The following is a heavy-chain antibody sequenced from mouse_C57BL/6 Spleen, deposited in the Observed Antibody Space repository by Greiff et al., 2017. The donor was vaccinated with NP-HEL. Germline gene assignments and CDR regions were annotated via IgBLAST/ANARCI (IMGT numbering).Heavy chain of an antibody. Sequence: QVQLQQSGAELVKPGASVKISCTASGYAFSSYWMNWVKQRPGKGLEWIGQIYPGDGDTNYNGNFKGKATLTADKSSSTAYMQLSSLTSEDSAVYCCAREGYGSSYDDYWGQGTTLTVSS. CDR3: AREGYGSSYDDY. D-gene: IGHD1-1*01. CDR1: GYAFSSYW. CDR2: IYPGDGDT. J-gene: IGHJ2*01. V-gene: IGHV1-80*01.